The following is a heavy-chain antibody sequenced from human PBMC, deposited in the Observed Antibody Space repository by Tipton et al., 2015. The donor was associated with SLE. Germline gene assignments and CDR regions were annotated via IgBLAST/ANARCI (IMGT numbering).Heavy chain of an antibody. Sequence: QSGPEVKKPGASVRVSCKASGYTFDSYGFSWVRQAPGQGLEWMGWISAYTGDTNYAQQFQGRVTMTTDTPTTTAHMELRSLRSDDTAVYYCARGPGDQWFDPWGQGTLVTVSS. J-gene: IGHJ5*02. CDR3: ARGPGDQWFDP. V-gene: IGHV1-18*04. D-gene: IGHD7-27*01. CDR2: ISAYTGDT. CDR1: GYTFDSYG.